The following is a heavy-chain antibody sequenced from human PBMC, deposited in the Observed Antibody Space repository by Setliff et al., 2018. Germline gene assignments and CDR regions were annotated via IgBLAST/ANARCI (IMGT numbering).Heavy chain of an antibody. Sequence: PSETLSLTCTVSGGSISGYYRSWIRQPPGKELEWIGYTYYTGTTNYNPSLKSRVTISVDTSKNQFSLKLSSVTAADTALYYCAKADEGPRRASGSYYPLLRFDPWGQGTLVTVPQ. J-gene: IGHJ5*02. CDR2: TYYTGTT. D-gene: IGHD3-10*01. CDR3: AKADEGPRRASGSYYPLLRFDP. V-gene: IGHV4-59*01. CDR1: GGSISGYY.